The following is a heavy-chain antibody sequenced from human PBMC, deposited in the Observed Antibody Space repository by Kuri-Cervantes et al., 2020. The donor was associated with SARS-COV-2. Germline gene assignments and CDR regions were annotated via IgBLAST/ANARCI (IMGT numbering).Heavy chain of an antibody. CDR2: IYSSGTP. V-gene: IGHV4-31*02. D-gene: IGHD2-2*01. J-gene: IGHJ4*02. Sequence: PCNVPGDSIRSDGHFWTWIRQPPGKGLEWIGYIYSSGTPHYNPSLKSRVTISVDTSKNKFSLNLSSVTAADTAVYYCTRDTRLGCSRTICYSFFDFWGQGTLVTVSS. CDR3: TRDTRLGCSRTICYSFFDF. CDR1: GDSIRSDGHF.